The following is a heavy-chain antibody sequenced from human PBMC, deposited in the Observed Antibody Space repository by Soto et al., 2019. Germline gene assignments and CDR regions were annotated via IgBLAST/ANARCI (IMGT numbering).Heavy chain of an antibody. CDR2: IIPIFGTA. J-gene: IGHJ4*02. CDR1: GGTFSSYA. V-gene: IGHV1-69*01. D-gene: IGHD3-10*01. CDR3: ARDLSLVRGVTTESPFDY. Sequence: AASAKASCQASGGTFSSYAISWVRQAPGQGLEWMGGIIPIFGTANYAQKFQGRVTITADESTSTAYMELSSLRSEDTAVYYCARDLSLVRGVTTESPFDYWGQGTLVTVSS.